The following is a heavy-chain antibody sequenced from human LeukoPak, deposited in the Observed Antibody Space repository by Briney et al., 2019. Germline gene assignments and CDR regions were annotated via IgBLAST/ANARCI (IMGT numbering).Heavy chain of an antibody. CDR3: ARGSTVVDY. V-gene: IGHV3-30-3*01. Sequence: XXXLSXXXXXFTFXSYAMHWVRQAPGKGLEWVAVISYDGSNKYYADSVKGRFTISRDNSKNTLYLQMNSLRAEDTAVYYCARGSTVVDYWGQGTLVTVSS. CDR2: ISYDGSNK. CDR1: XFTFXSYA. D-gene: IGHD4-17*01. J-gene: IGHJ4*02.